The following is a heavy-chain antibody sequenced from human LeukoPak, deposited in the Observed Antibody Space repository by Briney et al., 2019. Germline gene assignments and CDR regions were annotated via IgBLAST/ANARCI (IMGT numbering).Heavy chain of an antibody. J-gene: IGHJ4*02. CDR1: GYTFTSYG. V-gene: IGHV1-18*01. CDR3: ARDSGIVVVVAATSGRDY. Sequence: ASVKVSCKASGYTFTSYGISWVRQAPGQGLEWMGWISAYNGNTNYAQKLQGRVTMTTDTSTSTAYMELRSLRSDDRAVYYCARDSGIVVVVAATSGRDYWGQGTLVSVSS. CDR2: ISAYNGNT. D-gene: IGHD2-15*01.